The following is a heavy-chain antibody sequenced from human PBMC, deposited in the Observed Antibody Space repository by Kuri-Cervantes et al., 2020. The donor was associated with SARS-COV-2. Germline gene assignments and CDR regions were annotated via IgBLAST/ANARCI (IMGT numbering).Heavy chain of an antibody. CDR1: GFTFNTYN. CDR3: AKGYYYDSGDYYTPYPNMDV. V-gene: IGHV3-23*01. J-gene: IGHJ6*03. D-gene: IGHD3-22*01. CDR2: ISGRGDST. Sequence: GGSLRLSCTASGFTFNTYNMKWVRQAPGKGLDWVSAISGRGDSTYYADSVKGRFTISRDNSKNTLYLQMNSLRAEDTAAYYCAKGYYYDSGDYYTPYPNMDVWGKGTTVTVSS.